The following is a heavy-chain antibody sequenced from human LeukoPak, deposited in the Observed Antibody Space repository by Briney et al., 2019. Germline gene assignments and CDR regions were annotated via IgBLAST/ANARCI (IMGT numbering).Heavy chain of an antibody. CDR2: ISWNSGSI. CDR3: ARDRPYDDLWRSYRPFDF. CDR1: GFTFDDYA. V-gene: IGHV3-9*01. D-gene: IGHD3-16*02. Sequence: GGSLRLSCAASGFTFDDYAMHWVRQAPGKGLEWVSGISWNSGSIGYADSVKGRFTISRDNAKNSLYLQMNSLRAEDTAVYYCARDRPYDDLWRSYRPFDFWGQGTLVTVSS. J-gene: IGHJ4*02.